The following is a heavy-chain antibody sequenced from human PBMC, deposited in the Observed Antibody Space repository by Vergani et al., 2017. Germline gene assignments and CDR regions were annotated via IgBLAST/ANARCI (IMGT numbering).Heavy chain of an antibody. CDR1: GGTFSSYT. V-gene: IGHV1-69*02. CDR3: ASGCYDSSATDAIDI. Sequence: QVQLVQSGAEVKKPGSSVKVSCKASGGTFSSYTISWVRQAPGQGLEWMGRIIPILGIANYAQKFQGRVTITADKSTSTAYMELSSLRSGDTAVYYCASGCYDSSATDAIDIWGQGTMVTVSS. J-gene: IGHJ3*02. D-gene: IGHD3-22*01. CDR2: IIPILGIA.